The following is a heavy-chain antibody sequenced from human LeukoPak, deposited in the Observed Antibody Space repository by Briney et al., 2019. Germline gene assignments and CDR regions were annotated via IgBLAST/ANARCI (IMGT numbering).Heavy chain of an antibody. CDR3: ARDYRLTQIQY. CDR2: IYYTGST. Sequence: SETLSLTCTVSGGSISSSSYYWAWIRQPPGKGLEWIGSIYYTGSTYYNPSLKSRVTISVDTSKNQFPPRLSSVTAADTAVYYCARDYRLTQIQYWGQGTLVTVSS. CDR1: GGSISSSSYY. V-gene: IGHV4-39*06. D-gene: IGHD1-26*01. J-gene: IGHJ1*01.